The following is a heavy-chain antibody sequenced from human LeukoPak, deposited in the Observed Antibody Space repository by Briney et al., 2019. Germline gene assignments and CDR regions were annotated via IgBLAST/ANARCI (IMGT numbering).Heavy chain of an antibody. CDR2: IKQDGSEK. CDR1: GFTFSSYW. J-gene: IGHJ6*04. D-gene: IGHD3-3*01. V-gene: IGHV3-7*01. CDR3: ARETSGYDLDV. Sequence: GGSLRLSCAASGFTFSSYWMSWVRQAPGKGLEWEANIKQDGSEKYYVDSVKGRFTISRDNAKNSLYLQMNSLRAEDTAVYYCARETSGYDLDVWGKGTTVTVSS.